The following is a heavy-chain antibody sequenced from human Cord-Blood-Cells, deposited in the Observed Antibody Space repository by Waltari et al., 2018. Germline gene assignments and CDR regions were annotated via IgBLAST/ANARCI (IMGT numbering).Heavy chain of an antibody. Sequence: EVQLVESGGGLVQPGRSLRLSCAASGFPFDAYAMPWVRQAPGKGLEWVSGISWNSGSIGYADSVKGRFTISRDNAKNSLYLQMNSLRAEDTALYYCAKGVYSSSFYYFDYWGQGTLVTVSS. CDR3: AKGVYSSSFYYFDY. V-gene: IGHV3-9*01. CDR1: GFPFDAYA. D-gene: IGHD6-6*01. J-gene: IGHJ4*02. CDR2: ISWNSGSI.